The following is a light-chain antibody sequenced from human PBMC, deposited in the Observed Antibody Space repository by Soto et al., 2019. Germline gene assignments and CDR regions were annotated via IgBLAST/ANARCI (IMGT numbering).Light chain of an antibody. CDR2: GAS. J-gene: IGKJ5*01. CDR3: QQYGSSPPIT. V-gene: IGKV3-20*01. CDR1: QSIYNNY. Sequence: EIVLTQSPGTLSLSPGERATLSCRASQSIYNNYLAWYQQRPGQAPRLLISGASSRASGIPDRFRGSGSGTDFTLTISRLEPGDFAVYYCQQYGSSPPITFGQGTRLEIK.